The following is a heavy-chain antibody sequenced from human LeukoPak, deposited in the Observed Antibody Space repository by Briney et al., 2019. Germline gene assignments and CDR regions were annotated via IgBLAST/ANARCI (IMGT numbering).Heavy chain of an antibody. V-gene: IGHV3-23*01. Sequence: GESLRLSCVGSGFIFRSYAMSWVRQAPGKGLEWVSAMSSSGSRTYYTDSVKGRFTISRDNSENTLYLQMNSLRADDTAVYYCAKVSACGGDCYSYFDYWGQGTLVTVSS. D-gene: IGHD2-21*01. CDR2: MSSSGSRT. CDR1: GFIFRSYA. CDR3: AKVSACGGDCYSYFDY. J-gene: IGHJ4*02.